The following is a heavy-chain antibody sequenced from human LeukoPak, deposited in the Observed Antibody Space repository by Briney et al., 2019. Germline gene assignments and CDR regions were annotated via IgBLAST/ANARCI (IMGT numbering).Heavy chain of an antibody. CDR2: IASDGSST. Sequence: GGSLRLSCAASGFTFSSYWMNWVRQAPGKGLVWVSRIASDGSSTTYADSVKGRFSISRDNAKNTLYLQMNSLRAEDTAVYYCARIYGDYINYFDSWGQGTLVTVSS. V-gene: IGHV3-74*01. CDR1: GFTFSSYW. J-gene: IGHJ4*02. CDR3: ARIYGDYINYFDS. D-gene: IGHD4-17*01.